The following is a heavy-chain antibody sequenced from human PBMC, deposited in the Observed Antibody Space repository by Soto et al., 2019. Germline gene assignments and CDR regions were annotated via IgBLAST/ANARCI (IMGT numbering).Heavy chain of an antibody. V-gene: IGHV4-59*01. CDR3: ARAYDSSGYSLLGP. Sequence: SETLSLTCTVSGGSISSYYWSWIRQPPGKGLEWIGYIYYSGSTNYNPSLKSRVTISVDTSKNQFSLKLSSVTAADTAVYYCARAYDSSGYSLLGPWGQGTLVTVSS. CDR2: IYYSGST. D-gene: IGHD3-22*01. CDR1: GGSISSYY. J-gene: IGHJ5*02.